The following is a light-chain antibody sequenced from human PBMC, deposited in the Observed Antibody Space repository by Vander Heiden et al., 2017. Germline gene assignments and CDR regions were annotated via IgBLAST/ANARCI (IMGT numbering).Light chain of an antibody. CDR2: DAA. CDR3: QQRSNWLYT. CDR1: QSVSSY. Sequence: EIVLTQSPATLSLSPGERATLSCRASQSVSSYLAWYQQKPGQAPRRLIYDAANRATGIPARFSGSGSGTDFTLTSSSLEPEDFAVYYCQQRSNWLYTFGQGTKLEIK. J-gene: IGKJ2*01. V-gene: IGKV3-11*01.